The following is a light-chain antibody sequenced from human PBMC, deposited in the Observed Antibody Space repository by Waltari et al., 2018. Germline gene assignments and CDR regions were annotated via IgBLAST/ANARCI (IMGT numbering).Light chain of an antibody. CDR3: QKYNSAPWT. CDR1: QGISHY. Sequence: DIQMTQSPSSLSASVGDRVTITCRASQGISHYLAWYQQQPGQVPKLLIYAASTLQSGVPSRFSGSGSGTDFTLTISSLQPEDVATYYCQKYNSAPWTFGQGTKVEIK. J-gene: IGKJ1*01. CDR2: AAS. V-gene: IGKV1-27*01.